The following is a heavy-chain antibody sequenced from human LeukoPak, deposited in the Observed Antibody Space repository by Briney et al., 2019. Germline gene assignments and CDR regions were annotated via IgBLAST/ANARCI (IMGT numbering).Heavy chain of an antibody. CDR3: ARYGSGFDDC. CDR1: GYSISSGYH. D-gene: IGHD3-10*01. Sequence: SETLSLTCAVSGYSISSGYHWGWIRQPPGQGLEFIGSIHHTGGTHHNPSLKSRVTMSMDTSRNQISLKLSFVTAADTAVYYCARYGSGFDDCWGQGTLVTVSS. J-gene: IGHJ4*02. CDR2: IHHTGGT. V-gene: IGHV4-38-2*01.